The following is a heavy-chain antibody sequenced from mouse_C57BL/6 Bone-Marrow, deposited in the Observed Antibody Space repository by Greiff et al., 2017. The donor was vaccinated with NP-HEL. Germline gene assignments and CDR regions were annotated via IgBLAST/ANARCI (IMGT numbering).Heavy chain of an antibody. D-gene: IGHD2-5*01. V-gene: IGHV1-7*01. CDR3: ASGSSNYGFAY. CDR1: GYTFTSYW. Sequence: VQLQQSGAELAKPGASVKLSCKASGYTFTSYWMHWVKQRPGQGLEWTGYINPSSGYTKYNQKFKDKATLTADKSSSTAYMQLSSLTYEDSAVYYCASGSSNYGFAYWDQGTLVTVSA. J-gene: IGHJ3*01. CDR2: INPSSGYT.